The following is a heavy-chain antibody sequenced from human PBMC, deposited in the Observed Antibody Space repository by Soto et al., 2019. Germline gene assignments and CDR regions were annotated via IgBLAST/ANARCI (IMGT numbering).Heavy chain of an antibody. D-gene: IGHD2-21*01. V-gene: IGHV3-74*01. J-gene: IGHJ4*02. Sequence: EVQLVESGGGLVQPGGSLRLSCAASGFLFSTYWMFWVRQVPRKGLLWVSRIKSDGSSTSYADSVKGRFTISRDNTKNTLYLKMTSLRAEDTAVYCCAIGGGDYNYFDHWGQGILVTVSS. CDR3: AIGGGDYNYFDH. CDR1: GFLFSTYW. CDR2: IKSDGSST.